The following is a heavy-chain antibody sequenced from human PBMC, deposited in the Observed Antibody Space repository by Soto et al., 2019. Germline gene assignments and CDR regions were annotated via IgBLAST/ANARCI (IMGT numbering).Heavy chain of an antibody. CDR1: GFTFSDYY. V-gene: IGHV3-11*01. CDR2: ISSSGSTI. CDR3: ARDLCGELLYHDNYGMDV. J-gene: IGHJ6*02. D-gene: IGHD3-10*02. Sequence: AGGSLRLSCAASGFTFSDYYMSWIRQAPGKGLEWVSYISSSGSTIYYADSVKGRFTISRDNAKNSLYLQMNSLRAEDTAVYYCARDLCGELLYHDNYGMDVWGQGTTVTVSS.